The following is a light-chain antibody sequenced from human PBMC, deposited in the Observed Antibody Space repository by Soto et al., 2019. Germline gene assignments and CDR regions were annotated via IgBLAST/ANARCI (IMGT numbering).Light chain of an antibody. CDR3: QQYETFSGT. V-gene: IGKV1-5*01. Sequence: SASVGDTVTVTCRASQSVSGWLAWYQQKTGEAPKLLIYDASALPRGVPSRFSGSGSGTKFNLTIASLQPDDFATYYCQQYETFSGTFGPGTKVDIK. J-gene: IGKJ1*01. CDR2: DAS. CDR1: QSVSGW.